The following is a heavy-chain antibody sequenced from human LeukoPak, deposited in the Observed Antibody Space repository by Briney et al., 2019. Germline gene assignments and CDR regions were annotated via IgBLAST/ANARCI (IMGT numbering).Heavy chain of an antibody. D-gene: IGHD6-13*01. V-gene: IGHV4-59*08. CDR3: ARRGSSWFYFDY. CDR1: GGSISSYY. CDR2: IYYSGST. J-gene: IGHJ4*02. Sequence: KPSETLSLTCTVSGGSISSYYWSWIRQPPGKGLEWIGYIYYSGSTNYNPSLKSRVTISVDTSKNQFSLKLSSVTAADTAVYYCARRGSSWFYFDYWGQGTLVTVSS.